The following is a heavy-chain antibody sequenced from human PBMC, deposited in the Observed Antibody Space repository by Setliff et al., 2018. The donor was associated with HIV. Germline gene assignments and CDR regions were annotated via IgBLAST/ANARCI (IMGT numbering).Heavy chain of an antibody. CDR3: ARFRRSGYNYVEGTALAY. CDR2: ISGSGGST. Sequence: GGSLRLSCAASGFPFSTYAMNWVRQAPGKGLEWVSAISGSGGSTYYADSVKGRFTISRDNSKNTLYLQMNSLRAEDTAVYYCARFRRSGYNYVEGTALAYWGQGTLVTVSS. J-gene: IGHJ4*02. V-gene: IGHV3-23*01. D-gene: IGHD3-22*01. CDR1: GFPFSTYA.